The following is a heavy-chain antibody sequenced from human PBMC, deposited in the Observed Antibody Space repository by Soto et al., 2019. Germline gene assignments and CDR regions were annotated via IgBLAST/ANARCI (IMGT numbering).Heavy chain of an antibody. V-gene: IGHV3-23*01. D-gene: IGHD6-19*01. CDR3: AKATTNRGWFSPIDS. Sequence: PGGSLRLSCAASGFSFVNYAMNWVRQAPGKGLEWVSGLSGSGTSTYYADSVKGRFTISRDNSRDTLFLQMNSLTADDTAVYYCAKATTNRGWFSPIDSCGPGALLTVSS. CDR1: GFSFVNYA. J-gene: IGHJ4*02. CDR2: LSGSGTST.